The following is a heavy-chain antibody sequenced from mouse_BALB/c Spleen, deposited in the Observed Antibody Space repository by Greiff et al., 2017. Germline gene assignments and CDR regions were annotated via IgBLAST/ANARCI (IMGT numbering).Heavy chain of an antibody. J-gene: IGHJ4*01. D-gene: IGHD2-14*01. Sequence: QVQLQQSGAELVRPGTSVKVSCKASGYAFTNYLIEWVKQRPGQGLEWIGVINPGSGGTNYNEKFKGKATLTADKSSSTAYMQLSSLTSDDSAVYSCARDGRGGYPYAMDYWGQGTSVTVSS. CDR2: INPGSGGT. CDR1: GYAFTNYL. CDR3: ARDGRGGYPYAMDY. V-gene: IGHV1-54*01.